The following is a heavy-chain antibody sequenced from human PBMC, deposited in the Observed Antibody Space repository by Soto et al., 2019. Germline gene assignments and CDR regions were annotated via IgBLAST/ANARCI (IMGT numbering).Heavy chain of an antibody. J-gene: IGHJ4*02. CDR2: IRQDGGAE. Sequence: EVQLAESGGGLVQPGGSLRLSCVASGFSFSTYWMNWVRQAPGKGLEWVANIRQDGGAEHYADSVKGRFTISRDNAKNSLYLQMNTLRAEDTALYHCGGGDHADYWGQGTLVTVSS. CDR3: GGGDHADY. V-gene: IGHV3-7*04. CDR1: GFSFSTYW.